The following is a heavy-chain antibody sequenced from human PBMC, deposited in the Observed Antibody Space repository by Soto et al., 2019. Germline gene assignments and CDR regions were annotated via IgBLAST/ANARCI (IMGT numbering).Heavy chain of an antibody. Sequence: SGTLSLTCAVSGASVSGQYWSWVRQPPGKGLEWVGEIIPTGSTTYNPSLKSRLSFSLDTSNNHFSLNLSSVSVADTAVYYCARGGITMAWNYYYYGMAVWGQRTTVTASS. CDR2: IIPTGST. CDR3: ARGGITMAWNYYYYGMAV. CDR1: GASVSGQY. J-gene: IGHJ6*02. V-gene: IGHV4-34*01. D-gene: IGHD3-10*01.